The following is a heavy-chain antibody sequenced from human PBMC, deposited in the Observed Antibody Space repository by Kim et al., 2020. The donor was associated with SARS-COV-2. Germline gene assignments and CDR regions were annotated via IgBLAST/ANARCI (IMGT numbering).Heavy chain of an antibody. J-gene: IGHJ6*03. CDR1: GYTFTSYD. D-gene: IGHD3-16*02. V-gene: IGHV1-8*01. Sequence: ASVKVSCKASGYTFTSYDINWVRQATGQGLEWMGWMNPNSGNTGYAQKFQGRVTMTRNTSISTAYMELSSLRSEDTAVYYCARAYYDYIWGSYRYSDYYYYYMDVWGKGTTVTVSS. CDR3: ARAYYDYIWGSYRYSDYYYYYMDV. CDR2: MNPNSGNT.